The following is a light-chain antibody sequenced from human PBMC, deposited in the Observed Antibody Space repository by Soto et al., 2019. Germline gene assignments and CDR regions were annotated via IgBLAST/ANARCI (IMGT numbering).Light chain of an antibody. Sequence: IQLTQFPSSLSASVGDRVTITCRASQGVSSHLAWHQQKPGKAPKLLIYKASSLQSGVPSRFSGSGSGTEFTLTISSLQPDDFATYYCQQYNSYWTFGQGTKVDNK. J-gene: IGKJ1*01. CDR1: QGVSSH. V-gene: IGKV1-5*03. CDR2: KAS. CDR3: QQYNSYWT.